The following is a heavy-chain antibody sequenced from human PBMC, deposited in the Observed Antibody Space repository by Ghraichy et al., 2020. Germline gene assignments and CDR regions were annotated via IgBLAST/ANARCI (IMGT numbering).Heavy chain of an antibody. CDR2: LDYRGRT. J-gene: IGHJ4*02. CDR3: AGRYPYSAYLEDFYY. V-gene: IGHV4-39*01. CDR1: GASFTSGSYY. D-gene: IGHD3-22*01. Sequence: SETLSLTCPVSGASFTSGSYYWGWIRQPPGKGLEWVGSLDYRGRTYYNPSLESRVSISVDTSKNQVSLKVRSVTAADTAVYYWAGRYPYSAYLEDFYYWGQGTLITVSS.